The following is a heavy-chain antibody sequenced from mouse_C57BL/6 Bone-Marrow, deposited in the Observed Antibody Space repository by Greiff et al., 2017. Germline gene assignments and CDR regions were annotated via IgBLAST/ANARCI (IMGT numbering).Heavy chain of an antibody. CDR3: AKDGSYWYFDV. J-gene: IGHJ1*03. CDR1: GFTFSSYA. V-gene: IGHV5-4*01. CDR2: ISDGGSYT. Sequence: EVQGVESGGGLVKPGGSLKLSCAASGFTFSSYAMPWVRQTPEKGLEWVATISDGGSYTYYPDNVKGRFAISRDNAKNNLYLQMSHLKSEDTAMYYCAKDGSYWYFDVWGTGTTVTVSS.